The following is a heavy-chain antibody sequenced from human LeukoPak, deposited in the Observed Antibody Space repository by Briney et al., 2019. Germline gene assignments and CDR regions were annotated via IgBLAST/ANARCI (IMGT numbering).Heavy chain of an antibody. V-gene: IGHV4-39*07. D-gene: IGHD5-24*01. CDR3: ARARVERWLQSRNFDY. CDR2: INHSGST. Sequence: SETLSLTCTVSGGSISSSSYYWGWIRQPPGKGLEWIGEINHSGSTNYNPSLKSRVTISVDTSKNQFSLKLSSVTAADTAVYYCARARVERWLQSRNFDYWGQGTLVTVSS. CDR1: GGSISSSSYY. J-gene: IGHJ4*02.